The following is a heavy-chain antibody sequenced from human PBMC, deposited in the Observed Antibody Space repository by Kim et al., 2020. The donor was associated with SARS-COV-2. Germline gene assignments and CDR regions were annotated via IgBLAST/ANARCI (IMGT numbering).Heavy chain of an antibody. CDR2: INHSGST. V-gene: IGHV4-34*01. D-gene: IGHD2-15*01. CDR3: ARALHGVS. CDR1: GGSFSGYY. J-gene: IGHJ4*02. Sequence: SETMSLTCAVYGGSFSGYYLSWIRQPPGKGLEWIGEINHSGSTNYNPSLKSRVTISVDTSKNQFSLKLRSVTAADTAVYYCARALHGVSWGQGTLVTVSS.